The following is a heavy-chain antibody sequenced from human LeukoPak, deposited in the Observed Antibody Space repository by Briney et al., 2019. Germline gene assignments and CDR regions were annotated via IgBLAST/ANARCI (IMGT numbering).Heavy chain of an antibody. V-gene: IGHV5-51*01. D-gene: IGHD4-17*01. J-gene: IGHJ4*02. CDR2: IYPGDSDT. CDR1: GYGFTGYW. CDR3: ARPDTVTPNYFDY. Sequence: GESLKICCKGSGYGFTGYWIGCGRHMPGKDLEWMGIIYPGDSDTRYSPSFQGQVTISADKSISTAYLQWSSLKASDTAMYYCARPDTVTPNYFDYWGQGTLVTVSS.